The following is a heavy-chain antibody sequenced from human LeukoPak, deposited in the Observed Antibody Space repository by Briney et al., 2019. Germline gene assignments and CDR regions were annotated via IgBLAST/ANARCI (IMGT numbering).Heavy chain of an antibody. CDR2: VNPSGGST. Sequence: ASVKVSCKASGYTFTSNYIHWVRQAPGQGLEWMGLVNPSGGSTTYAQMFQGRVTMTRDTSTSTVYLELSSLRSEDTAVYYCAKGGVAGTFDYWGQGTQVTVPS. CDR1: GYTFTSNY. V-gene: IGHV1-46*01. D-gene: IGHD6-19*01. CDR3: AKGGVAGTFDY. J-gene: IGHJ4*02.